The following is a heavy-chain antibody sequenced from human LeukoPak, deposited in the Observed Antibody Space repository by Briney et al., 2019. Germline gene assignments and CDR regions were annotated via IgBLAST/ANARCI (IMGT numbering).Heavy chain of an antibody. D-gene: IGHD4-17*01. Sequence: GGSLRLSCAASGFTFSSYDMSWVRQAPGRGLEWVSAISGSGSSTYYADSVKGRFTISRDNAKNTLYLQMNSLRAEDTAVYYCWTRAATTVLQVDYWGQGTLVTVSS. CDR3: WTRAATTVLQVDY. V-gene: IGHV3-23*01. CDR1: GFTFSSYD. CDR2: ISGSGSST. J-gene: IGHJ4*02.